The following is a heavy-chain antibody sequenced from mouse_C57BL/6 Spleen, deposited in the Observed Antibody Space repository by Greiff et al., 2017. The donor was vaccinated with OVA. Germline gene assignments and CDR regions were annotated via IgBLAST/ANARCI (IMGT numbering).Heavy chain of an antibody. V-gene: IGHV5-17*01. CDR1: GFTFSDYG. D-gene: IGHD1-1*01. J-gene: IGHJ4*01. CDR2: ISSGSSTI. Sequence: EVKLVESGGGLVKPGGSLKLSCAASGFTFSDYGMHWVRQAPEKGLEWVAYISSGSSTIYYADTVKGRFTISRDNAKNTLFLQMTSLRSEDTAMYYCARQGVVASYYAMDYWGQGTSVTVSS. CDR3: ARQGVVASYYAMDY.